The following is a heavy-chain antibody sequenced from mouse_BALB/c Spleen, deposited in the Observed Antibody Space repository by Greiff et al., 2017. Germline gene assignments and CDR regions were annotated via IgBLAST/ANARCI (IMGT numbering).Heavy chain of an antibody. CDR1: GYTFTSYW. D-gene: IGHD1-1*01. CDR2: INPSNGRT. J-gene: IGHJ4*01. Sequence: VQLQQPGAELVKPGASVKLSCKASGYTFTSYWMHWVKQRPGQGLEWIGEINPSNGRTNYNEKFKSKATLTVDKSSSTAYMQLSSLTSEDSAVYYCASAPLRHAMDYWGQGTSVTVSS. V-gene: IGHV1S81*02. CDR3: ASAPLRHAMDY.